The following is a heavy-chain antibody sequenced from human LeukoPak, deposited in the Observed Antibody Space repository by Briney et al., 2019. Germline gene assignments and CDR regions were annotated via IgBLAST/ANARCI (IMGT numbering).Heavy chain of an antibody. Sequence: GASVKVSCKASGYTFTGYYMHWVRQAPGQAPEWMGWINPNSGATNSAQKFQGRVTITRNTSISTAYMELSSLRSEDTAVYYCARGFLGSTGAFDIWGQGTMVTVSS. CDR2: INPNSGAT. CDR3: ARGFLGSTGAFDI. CDR1: GYTFTGYY. V-gene: IGHV1-2*02. D-gene: IGHD1-26*01. J-gene: IGHJ3*02.